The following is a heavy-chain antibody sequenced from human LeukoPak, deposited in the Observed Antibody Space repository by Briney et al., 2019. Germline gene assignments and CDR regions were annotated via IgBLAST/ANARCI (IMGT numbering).Heavy chain of an antibody. V-gene: IGHV3-23*01. CDR2: ISGSGGST. CDR1: GITFSSYA. CDR3: AKVQLWMYYFDY. Sequence: GGSLRLSCAASGITFSSYAMSWVRQAPGKGLEWVSAISGSGGSTYYADSVKGRFTISRDNSKNTLYLQMNSLRAEDTAVYYCAKVQLWMYYFDYWGQGTLVTVSS. D-gene: IGHD5-18*01. J-gene: IGHJ4*02.